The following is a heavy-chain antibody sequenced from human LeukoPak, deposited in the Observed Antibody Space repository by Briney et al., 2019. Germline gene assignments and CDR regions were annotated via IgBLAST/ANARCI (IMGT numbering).Heavy chain of an antibody. D-gene: IGHD3-22*01. CDR1: GFTFSSYS. Sequence: PGGSLRLSCAASGFTFSSYSMNWVRQAPGKGLEWVSSISSSSSYIYYADSVKGRFTISRDNAKNSLYLQMNSLRAEDTAVYYCASPMTVVAPGAFDIWGQGAMVTVSS. V-gene: IGHV3-21*01. CDR3: ASPMTVVAPGAFDI. CDR2: ISSSSSYI. J-gene: IGHJ3*02.